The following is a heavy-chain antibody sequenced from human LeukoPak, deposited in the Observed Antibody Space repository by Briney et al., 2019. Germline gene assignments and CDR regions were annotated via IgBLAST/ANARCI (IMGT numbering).Heavy chain of an antibody. CDR3: ARLIWFGSAFDI. CDR1: GGSISSSNW. V-gene: IGHV4-4*02. CDR2: IYYSGST. Sequence: PSETLSLTCAVSGGSISSSNWWSWVRQPPGKGLEWIGEIYYSGSTNYNPSLKSRVTMSVDKSKNQFSLKLSSVTAADTAVYYCARLIWFGSAFDIWGQGTMVTVSS. J-gene: IGHJ3*02. D-gene: IGHD3-10*01.